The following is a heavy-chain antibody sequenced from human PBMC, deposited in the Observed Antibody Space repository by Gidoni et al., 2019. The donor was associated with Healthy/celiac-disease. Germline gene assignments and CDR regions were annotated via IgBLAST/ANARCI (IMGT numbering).Heavy chain of an antibody. CDR2: IDPSDSY. D-gene: IGHD6-19*01. CDR3: ARTLNGSGWFFLTNWFDP. V-gene: IGHV5-10-1*03. Sequence: EVQLVQSGAEVKKPGESLRISCKGSGYSFTSYWISWVRQMPGKGLEWMGRIDPSDSYTISADKSISTAYLQWSSLKASDTAMYYCARTLNGSGWFFLTNWFDPWGQGTLVTVSS. CDR1: GYSFTSYW. J-gene: IGHJ5*02.